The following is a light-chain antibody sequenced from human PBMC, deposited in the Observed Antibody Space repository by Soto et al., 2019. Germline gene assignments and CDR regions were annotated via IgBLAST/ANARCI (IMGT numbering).Light chain of an antibody. J-gene: IGKJ4*01. Sequence: EIVMTQSPATLSVYPGARATLSCRASQSVNSNLAWYQQKPGQAPRLLIYGESTRATGIPARFSGSGSGTEFTLTIGSLQSEDFAVYYCQQYNNWPLTFGGGKKVEIK. V-gene: IGKV3-15*01. CDR1: QSVNSN. CDR2: GES. CDR3: QQYNNWPLT.